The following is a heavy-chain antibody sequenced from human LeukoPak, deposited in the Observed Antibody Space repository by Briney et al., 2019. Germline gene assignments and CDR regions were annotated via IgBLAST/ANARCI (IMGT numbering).Heavy chain of an antibody. CDR2: IGKAGDT. CDR1: GFTFSRYD. CDR3: ARGADGLDV. J-gene: IGHJ6*02. V-gene: IGHV3-13*01. Sequence: GGSLRLPCAASGFTFSRYDMHWVREVPGEGLEWVSSIGKAGDTYYLGSVKGRFTISREDAKSSSYLQMNSLRVGDTAVYYCARGADGLDVWGQGTTVTVSS.